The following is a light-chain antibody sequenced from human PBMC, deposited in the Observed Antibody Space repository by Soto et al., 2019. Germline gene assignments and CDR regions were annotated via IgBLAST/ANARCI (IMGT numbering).Light chain of an antibody. CDR1: YNL. Sequence: QSALTQPASVSGSPGQSITISCSGAYNLVSWYQHLPGKGPRLIIYEVTERPSGVSSRFSGSKSVDTASLIISGLQAEDEGIYYCCSYVGDHTLVFGGGTKLTVL. CDR3: CSYVGDHTLV. J-gene: IGLJ3*02. CDR2: EVT. V-gene: IGLV2-23*02.